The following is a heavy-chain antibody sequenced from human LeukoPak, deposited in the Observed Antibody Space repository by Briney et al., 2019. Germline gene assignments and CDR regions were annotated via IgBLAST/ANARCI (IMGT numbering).Heavy chain of an antibody. CDR1: GYTFTGFH. V-gene: IGHV1-2*02. D-gene: IGHD4-11*01. CDR3: ARGQSLGIDN. J-gene: IGHJ4*02. Sequence: RASVKVSCKASGYTFTGFHIHWVRQAPGQGLEWVGWINPDSGATNYAQKFPGRVTMTRDTSITTAYMELSRLRSDDTAMYYCARGQSLGIDNWGQGTLVTVSS. CDR2: INPDSGAT.